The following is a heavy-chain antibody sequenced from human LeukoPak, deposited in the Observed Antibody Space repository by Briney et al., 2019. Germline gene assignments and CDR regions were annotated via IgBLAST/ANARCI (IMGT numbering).Heavy chain of an antibody. CDR1: GDSVSSNSAA. CDR3: ARWRRSYYDTSGYMDAFDI. V-gene: IGHV6-1*01. D-gene: IGHD3-22*01. CDR2: TYCRSKWFN. Sequence: SQTLSLTCAISGDSVSSNSAAWNWIRQSPSRGLEWLGRTYCRSKWFNDYAVSVKSRITINPDTSKNQFSLQLNSVTPEDTAVYYCARWRRSYYDTSGYMDAFDIWGQGTMVTVSS. J-gene: IGHJ3*02.